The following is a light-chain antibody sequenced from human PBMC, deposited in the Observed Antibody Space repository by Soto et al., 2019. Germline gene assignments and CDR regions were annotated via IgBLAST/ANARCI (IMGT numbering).Light chain of an antibody. Sequence: EIVMTQSPATLSVSPGERATLSCRASQSVSSSLAWYQQKPGQAPRLLIYGASTRATGIPARFSGSGSGTEFTLTISSLQSEDFAVYYCKQYNKWPPWTFGQGTKLEIK. CDR3: KQYNKWPPWT. CDR1: QSVSSS. V-gene: IGKV3-15*01. CDR2: GAS. J-gene: IGKJ2*01.